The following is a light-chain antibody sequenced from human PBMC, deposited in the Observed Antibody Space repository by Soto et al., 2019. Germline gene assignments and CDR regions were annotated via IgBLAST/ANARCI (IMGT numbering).Light chain of an antibody. CDR1: QILLHITGDTF. V-gene: IGKV2D-29*02. CDR2: EVS. Sequence: DVVMTQTPLSLSVAPGQPASISCNSSQILLHITGDTFLFWYLQKPGQSPQLLIYEVSTRVSGVPDRFSGSGSGTDFTLEISRVETDDVGIYYCMQSTQLPPTFGQGTRLEIK. J-gene: IGKJ5*01. CDR3: MQSTQLPPT.